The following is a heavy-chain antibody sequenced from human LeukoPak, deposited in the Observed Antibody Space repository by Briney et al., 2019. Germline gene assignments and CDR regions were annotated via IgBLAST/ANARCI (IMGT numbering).Heavy chain of an antibody. CDR1: GFTFSSYA. CDR2: IRGSGGST. CDR3: AREDYYGSGSRYNWSDP. Sequence: PGGSLRLSCAASGFTFSSYAMSWIRQAPGKGLEWVSAIRGSGGSTYYADSVKGRFTISRDNSKNTLYLQMNSLRAEDTAVYYCAREDYYGSGSRYNWSDPWGQGTLVTVSS. V-gene: IGHV3-23*01. J-gene: IGHJ5*02. D-gene: IGHD3-10*01.